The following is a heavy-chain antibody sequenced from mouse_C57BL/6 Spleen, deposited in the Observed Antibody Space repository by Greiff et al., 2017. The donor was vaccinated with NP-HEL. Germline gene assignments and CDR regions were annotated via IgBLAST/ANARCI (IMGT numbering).Heavy chain of an antibody. CDR1: GYTFTSYW. CDR3: ARWRIFIYDGYSFDY. D-gene: IGHD2-3*01. J-gene: IGHJ2*01. Sequence: QVQLQQPGAELVKPGASVKMSCKASGYTFTSYWITWVKQRPGQGLEWIGDIYPGSGSTNYNEKFKSKATLTVDTTSSTAYMQLSSLTSEDSAVYYCARWRIFIYDGYSFDYWGQGTTLTVSS. V-gene: IGHV1-55*01. CDR2: IYPGSGST.